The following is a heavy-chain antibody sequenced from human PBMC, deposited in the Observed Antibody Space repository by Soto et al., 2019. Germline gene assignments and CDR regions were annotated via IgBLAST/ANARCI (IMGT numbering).Heavy chain of an antibody. CDR1: GFTFSDYY. J-gene: IGHJ6*02. D-gene: IGHD3-22*01. CDR3: ARYYYDSSGYDGMDV. CDR2: ITSSGTI. V-gene: IGHV3-11*04. Sequence: PGGSLRLSCAASGFTFSDYYMSWIRQAPGKGLQWVSHITSSGTIYYADSVKGRFTISRDNAKNSLYLHMNSLRAGDTAVYYCARYYYDSSGYDGMDVWGQGTTVTVSS.